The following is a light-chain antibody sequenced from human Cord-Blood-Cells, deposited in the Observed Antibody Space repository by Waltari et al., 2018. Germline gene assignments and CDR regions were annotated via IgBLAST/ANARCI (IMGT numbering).Light chain of an antibody. CDR2: DVS. CDR1: SGEVVGDNM. CDR3: CSYAGSYTYV. V-gene: IGLV2-11*01. J-gene: IGLJ1*01. Sequence: QSPLTHPRSGSGPPGPPFTISSPGTSGEVVGDNMFSWYQQHPGKAPKLMIYDVSTRPSGVPDRFSGSKSGNTASLTISGLQAEDEADYYCCSYAGSYTYVFGTGTKVTVL.